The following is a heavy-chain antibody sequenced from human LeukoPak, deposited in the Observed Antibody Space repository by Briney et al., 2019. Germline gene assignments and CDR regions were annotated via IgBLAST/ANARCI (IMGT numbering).Heavy chain of an antibody. D-gene: IGHD3-10*01. CDR2: IYYSGST. CDR3: ARERDGSGSYYEPFDY. CDR1: GGSISSSSYY. V-gene: IGHV4-39*07. J-gene: IGHJ4*02. Sequence: SETLSLTCTVSGGSISSSSYYWGWIRQPPGKGLEWIGSIYYSGSTYYNPSLKSRVTISVDTSKNQFSLKLSSVTAADTAVYYCARERDGSGSYYEPFDYWGQGTLVTVSS.